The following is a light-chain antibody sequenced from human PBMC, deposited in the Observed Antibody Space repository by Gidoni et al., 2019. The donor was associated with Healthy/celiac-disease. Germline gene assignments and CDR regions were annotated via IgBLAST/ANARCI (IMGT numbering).Light chain of an antibody. CDR2: AAS. CDR3: QQYYSYPYT. J-gene: IGKJ2*01. V-gene: IGKV1-8*01. Sequence: AIRMTQSPSSLSASTGDRVTITCRASQGISSYLVGYQQKPGKAPKLLIYAASTWQSGVPSRFSGSGSGTDFTPTISCLQSEDFATYYCQQYYSYPYTFGQGTKLEIK. CDR1: QGISSY.